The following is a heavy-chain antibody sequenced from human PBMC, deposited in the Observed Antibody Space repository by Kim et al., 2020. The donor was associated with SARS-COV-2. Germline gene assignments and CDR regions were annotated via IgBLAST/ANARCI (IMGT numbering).Heavy chain of an antibody. CDR3: ARGRVGTYTHFCFDC. CDR2: LNSAGTSA. CDR1: GFTFSSYA. J-gene: IGHJ4*02. Sequence: GGSLRLSCVASGFTFSSYALGWVRQVPGKGLEWVALLNSAGTSANYGDSVEGRFTISRDNSKNTLYLQMNSLRADDTAVYHCARGRVGTYTHFCFDCWGQGTLVTVSS. D-gene: IGHD3-3*02. V-gene: IGHV3-23*03.